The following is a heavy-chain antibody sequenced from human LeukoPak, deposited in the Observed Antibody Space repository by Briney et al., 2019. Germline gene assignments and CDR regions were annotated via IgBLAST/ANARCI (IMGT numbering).Heavy chain of an antibody. Sequence: SETLSLTCTVSGGSISSYYWSWIRQPPGKGLEWIGYIYYSGSTNYNPSLKSRVTISVDTSKNQFSLKLSSVTAADTAVYYCARGGGRTATGNNYGMDVWGKGTTVTVSS. D-gene: IGHD1-1*01. J-gene: IGHJ6*04. V-gene: IGHV4-59*01. CDR2: IYYSGST. CDR1: GGSISSYY. CDR3: ARGGGRTATGNNYGMDV.